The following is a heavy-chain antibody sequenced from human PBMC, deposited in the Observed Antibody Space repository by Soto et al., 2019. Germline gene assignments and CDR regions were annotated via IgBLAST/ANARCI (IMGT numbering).Heavy chain of an antibody. CDR2: IYYSGNA. Sequence: QLQLQESGPGLVKPPETLSLTCSVSGATINRGSHYWGRVRQPPGKGLEWIGSIYYSGNAYYSPSLKNRVTISVDTSKNQFSLKVNSVTSADTAVYYCVRASTLDYWGQGILVTVSS. CDR3: VRASTLDY. J-gene: IGHJ4*02. CDR1: GATINRGSHY. V-gene: IGHV4-39*01.